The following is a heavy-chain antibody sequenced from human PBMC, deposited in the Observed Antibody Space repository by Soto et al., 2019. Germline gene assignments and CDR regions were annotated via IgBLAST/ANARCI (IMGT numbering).Heavy chain of an antibody. Sequence: GGSMRLSCAASGFTFSSYAMSWVRQAPGKGLEWVSAISAGDDSTYYADSVKGRYTISRDNSKNTLYLQMNSLRAEDTAVYYCPREKGYSSSFSGADYWGQGTLVTVSS. CDR2: ISAGDDST. V-gene: IGHV3-23*01. CDR1: GFTFSSYA. CDR3: PREKGYSSSFSGADY. J-gene: IGHJ4*02. D-gene: IGHD6-6*01.